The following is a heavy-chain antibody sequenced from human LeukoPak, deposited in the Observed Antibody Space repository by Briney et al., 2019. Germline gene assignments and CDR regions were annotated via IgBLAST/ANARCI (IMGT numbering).Heavy chain of an antibody. CDR2: LYCTGST. V-gene: IGHV4-39*01. CDR1: GGSITSNSYY. J-gene: IGHJ3*02. D-gene: IGHD3-22*01. Sequence: SETLSLTCTVSGGSITSNSYYWAWIRQPPGKGLEWIGSLYCTGSTNYSPSLKSRVAISGDTSKNQFSLKLNSVTAADTAVYYCARAIYDSSGFYQDYAFDIWGQGTMVTVSS. CDR3: ARAIYDSSGFYQDYAFDI.